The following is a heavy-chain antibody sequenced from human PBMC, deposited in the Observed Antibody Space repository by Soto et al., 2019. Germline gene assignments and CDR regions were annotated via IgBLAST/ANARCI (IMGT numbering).Heavy chain of an antibody. D-gene: IGHD3-3*01. Sequence: GESLKISCKGSGYSFTSYWISWVRQMPWKGLEWMGRIDPSDSYTNYSPSFQGHVTISADKSISTAYLQWSSLKASDTAMYYCARRDYDFWSGYYTAFDYWGQGTLVTVSS. J-gene: IGHJ4*02. CDR3: ARRDYDFWSGYYTAFDY. CDR1: GYSFTSYW. CDR2: IDPSDSYT. V-gene: IGHV5-10-1*01.